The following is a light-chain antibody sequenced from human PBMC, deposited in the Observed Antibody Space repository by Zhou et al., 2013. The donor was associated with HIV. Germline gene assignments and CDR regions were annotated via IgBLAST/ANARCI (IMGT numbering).Light chain of an antibody. CDR1: QGISSY. CDR2: AAS. V-gene: IGKV1-9*01. J-gene: IGKJ4*01. Sequence: DIQLTQSPSFLSASVGDRVTITCQASQGISSYLAWYQQKPGKAPKLLIYAASTLESGVPSRFSGSGSGTEFTLTISSLQPEDFATYYCQQFNSYPPTFGGGTKVEIK. CDR3: QQFNSYPPT.